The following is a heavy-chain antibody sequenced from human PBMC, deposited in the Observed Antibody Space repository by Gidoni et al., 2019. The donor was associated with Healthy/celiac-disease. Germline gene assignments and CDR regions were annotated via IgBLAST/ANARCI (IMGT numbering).Heavy chain of an antibody. D-gene: IGHD5-18*01. CDR2: ISSSGST. Sequence: QLQLQESGPGLVKPSETLSLTCTVSGGPISSSSSYWGWIRQPPGKGLEWIGRISSSGSTYYTPSLKSRVTISVATSKNQFSLKLSSVTAADTAVYYCATAGYSSLEFDPWGQGTLVTVSS. V-gene: IGHV4-39*01. J-gene: IGHJ5*02. CDR1: GGPISSSSSY. CDR3: ATAGYSSLEFDP.